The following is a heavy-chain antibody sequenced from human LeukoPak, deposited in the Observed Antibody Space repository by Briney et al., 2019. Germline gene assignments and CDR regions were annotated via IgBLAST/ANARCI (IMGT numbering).Heavy chain of an antibody. J-gene: IGHJ6*03. V-gene: IGHV1-2*02. CDR2: INPNSGGT. D-gene: IGHD4-17*01. CDR3: ARGPIYGDYYYYYVDV. CDR1: GYTFTGYY. Sequence: ASVKVSCKASGYTFTGYYMHWVRQAPGQGLEWMGWINPNSGGTNYAQKFQGRVTMTRDTSISTAYMELSRLRSDDTAVYYCARGPIYGDYYYYYVDVWGKGTTVTVSS.